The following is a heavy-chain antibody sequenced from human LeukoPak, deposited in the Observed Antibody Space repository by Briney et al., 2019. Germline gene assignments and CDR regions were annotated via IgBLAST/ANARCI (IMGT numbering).Heavy chain of an antibody. Sequence: GGSLRLSCSASGLTLSNYAMHWVRQAPGKGLEYVSAISSNGGRTYYADSVKGRFTISRDNSKNTLFLQMSSLRVEDTAVYYCVKVAVGGTLDYWGQGTLVTVSS. J-gene: IGHJ4*02. CDR1: GLTLSNYA. CDR2: ISSNGGRT. D-gene: IGHD1-26*01. CDR3: VKVAVGGTLDY. V-gene: IGHV3-64D*06.